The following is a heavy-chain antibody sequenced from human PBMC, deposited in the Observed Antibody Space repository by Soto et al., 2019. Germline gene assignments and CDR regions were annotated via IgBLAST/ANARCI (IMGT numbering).Heavy chain of an antibody. V-gene: IGHV4-4*02. CDR3: AREDTRGSSRFTVTTRWFDP. Sequence: SETLSLTCAVSGGAISSSNWWSWVRQPPGKGLEWIGEIYHSGSTNYNPSLKSRVTISVDKSKNQFSLKLSSVTAADTAVYYCAREDTRGSSRFTVTTRWFDPWGQGTLVTVSS. CDR2: IYHSGST. CDR1: GGAISSSNW. J-gene: IGHJ5*02. D-gene: IGHD4-17*01.